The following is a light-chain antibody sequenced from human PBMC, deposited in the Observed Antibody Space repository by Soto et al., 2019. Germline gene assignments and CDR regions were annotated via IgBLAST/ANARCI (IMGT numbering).Light chain of an antibody. Sequence: DIQMTQSPSSLSASVGARVTITCQASQDIKSNMNWLQQKPGEAPQLLIYDASKLETGVPSRFSGSGYGTDFTFTITSLQPEDVATYFCQQYDYLPYTFGQGTKLEIK. J-gene: IGKJ2*01. CDR2: DAS. V-gene: IGKV1-33*01. CDR1: QDIKSN. CDR3: QQYDYLPYT.